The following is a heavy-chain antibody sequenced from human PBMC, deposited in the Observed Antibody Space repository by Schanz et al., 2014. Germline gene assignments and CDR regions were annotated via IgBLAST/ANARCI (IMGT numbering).Heavy chain of an antibody. D-gene: IGHD2-15*01. V-gene: IGHV3-7*01. Sequence: VQLVESGGGVVRPGRSLRLSCAASGFTFSAYWMAWVRQAPGKGLEWVAAINQAASVQYYVDSVKGRFTISRDNAKNSLYLQMNSLRAEDAAVYYCARVELSVYYYAMDVWGQGTTVTVSS. CDR2: INQAASVQ. J-gene: IGHJ6*02. CDR1: GFTFSAYW. CDR3: ARVELSVYYYAMDV.